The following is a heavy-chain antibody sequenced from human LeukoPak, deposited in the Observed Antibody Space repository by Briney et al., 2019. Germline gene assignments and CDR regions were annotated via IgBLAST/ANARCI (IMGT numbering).Heavy chain of an antibody. CDR2: ISYDGSNK. D-gene: IGHD3-22*01. Sequence: TGGSLRLSCAASGLTFSSYGMHWVRQAPGKGLEWVAVISYDGSNKYYADSVKGRFTISRDNSKNTLYLQMNSLRAEDTAVYYCAKELYYYDSSGYFASNYYYGMDVWGQGTTVTVSS. J-gene: IGHJ6*02. CDR3: AKELYYYDSSGYFASNYYYGMDV. V-gene: IGHV3-30*18. CDR1: GLTFSSYG.